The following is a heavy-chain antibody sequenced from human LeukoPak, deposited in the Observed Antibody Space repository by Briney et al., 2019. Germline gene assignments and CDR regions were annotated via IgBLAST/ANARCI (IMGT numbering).Heavy chain of an antibody. Sequence: SQTLSLTCAISGDSVSSKSAAWNWIRQSPSRGLEWLGRTYYRSKWYSDYAVSVKSRISVNPDTTKNQFSLQLSSVTPEDTAVYYCARAYYDISTGYLDYWGQGTLVTVSP. CDR2: TYYRSKWYS. V-gene: IGHV6-1*01. J-gene: IGHJ4*02. CDR1: GDSVSSKSAA. D-gene: IGHD3-9*01. CDR3: ARAYYDISTGYLDY.